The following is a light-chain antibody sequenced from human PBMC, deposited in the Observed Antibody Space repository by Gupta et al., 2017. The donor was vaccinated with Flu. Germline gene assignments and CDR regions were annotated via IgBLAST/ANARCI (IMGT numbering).Light chain of an antibody. CDR2: DVS. CDR1: SSDVGGYNY. Sequence: SITISCTGTSSDVGGYNYVSWYQQHPGNSPKLIIYDVSDRPSGFSNRFSGSKSGNTASLTISGLQAEDEADYYCISYTTTYSGVFGGGTKLTVL. CDR3: ISYTTTYSGV. V-gene: IGLV2-14*03. J-gene: IGLJ3*02.